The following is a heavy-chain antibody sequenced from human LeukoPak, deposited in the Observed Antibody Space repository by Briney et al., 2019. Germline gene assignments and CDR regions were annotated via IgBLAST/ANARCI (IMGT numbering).Heavy chain of an antibody. CDR1: GFTVSSNY. CDR3: AGSIDNSSWFIYGY. Sequence: GGSLRLSCAASGFTVSSNYMSWVRQAPGKGLEWASVIYSGGSTYYADSVKGRFTISRDNSKNTLYLQMNSLRAEDTAVYYCAGSIDNSSWFIYGYWGQGTLVTVSS. CDR2: IYSGGST. J-gene: IGHJ4*02. V-gene: IGHV3-66*01. D-gene: IGHD6-13*01.